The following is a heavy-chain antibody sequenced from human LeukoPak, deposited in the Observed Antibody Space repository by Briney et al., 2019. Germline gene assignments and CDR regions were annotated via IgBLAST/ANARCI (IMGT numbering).Heavy chain of an antibody. D-gene: IGHD4-23*01. CDR1: GFTFDDYT. Sequence: GGSLRLSCAASGFTFDDYTMHWVRQAPGKGLEWVSLISWDGGSTYYADSVKGRFTISRVNAKNSLYLQMNSLRAEDTAVYYCARVGNGGNPYYYYYYMDVWGKGTTVTVSS. CDR3: ARVGNGGNPYYYYYYMDV. V-gene: IGHV3-43*01. J-gene: IGHJ6*03. CDR2: ISWDGGST.